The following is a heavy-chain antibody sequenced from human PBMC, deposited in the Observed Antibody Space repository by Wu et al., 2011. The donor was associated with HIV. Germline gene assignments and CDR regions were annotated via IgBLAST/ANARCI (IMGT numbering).Heavy chain of an antibody. CDR1: GYTFSSSD. V-gene: IGHV1-8*03. D-gene: IGHD3-22*01. CDR3: VRVSYYYDGSGYNDAFDI. CDR2: MNPNTGNT. Sequence: QVQLVQSGAEVKKPGASVKVSCKASGYTFSSSDINWVRQAPGQGLEWVGWMNPNTGNTGYGEKFQDRVTISTNTSITTAYMEVRRLGSEDTALYYCVRVSYYYDGSGYNDAFDIWGQGTMVSVSS. J-gene: IGHJ3*02.